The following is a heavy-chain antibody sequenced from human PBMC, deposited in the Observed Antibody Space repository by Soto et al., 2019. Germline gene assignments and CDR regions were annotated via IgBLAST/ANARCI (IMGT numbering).Heavy chain of an antibody. CDR3: ARDSSGYYGMDV. Sequence: SGPTLVNPTQTLTLTCTVSGFSLSTRGMAVGWIRQPPGKALEWLALIYLDDDKRYSPSLKSRLTLTKDTSKNQVVLTMTNVDLVVTATYYCARDSSGYYGMDVWGQGTTVTVSS. D-gene: IGHD6-6*01. V-gene: IGHV2-5*02. CDR2: IYLDDDK. CDR1: GFSLSTRGMA. J-gene: IGHJ6*02.